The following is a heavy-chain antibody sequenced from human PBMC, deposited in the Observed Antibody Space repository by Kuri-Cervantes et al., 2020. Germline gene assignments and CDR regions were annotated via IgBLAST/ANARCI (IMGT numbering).Heavy chain of an antibody. J-gene: IGHJ4*02. CDR2: TSYDGSNK. CDR3: ARVGDGDYVHD. D-gene: IGHD4-17*01. CDR1: GFTFSSYA. V-gene: IGHV3-30-3*01. Sequence: GESLKISCAASGFTFSSYAMHWVRQAPGKGLEWVAVTSYDGSNKYYADSVKGRFTISRDNSKNTLYLQMNSLRAEDTAVYYCARVGDGDYVHDWGQGTLVTVSS.